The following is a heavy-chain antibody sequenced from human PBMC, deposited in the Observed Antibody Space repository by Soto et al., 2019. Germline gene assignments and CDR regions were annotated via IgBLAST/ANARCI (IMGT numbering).Heavy chain of an antibody. CDR2: ISTYTGNT. Sequence: QVQMVQSGAEVKKPGASVKVSCKASGYTFTNYGISWVRQAPGQGLEWLGWISTYTGNTDYAQKLQGRLTMTTDTSPPPAYMERRSLRSDDTAVYYCARDYYGSGAPDHYGMDVWGQGTTVTVSS. V-gene: IGHV1-18*01. J-gene: IGHJ6*02. CDR3: ARDYYGSGAPDHYGMDV. CDR1: GYTFTNYG. D-gene: IGHD3-10*01.